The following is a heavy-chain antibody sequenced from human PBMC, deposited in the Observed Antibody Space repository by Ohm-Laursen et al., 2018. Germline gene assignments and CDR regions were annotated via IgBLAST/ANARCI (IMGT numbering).Heavy chain of an antibody. CDR2: ISRNSGSI. D-gene: IGHD6-13*01. Sequence: SLRLSCAASGFTFDDYAMHWVRQAPGKGLEWVSGISRNSGSIGYADSVKGRFTISRDNANNSVYLQMNSLRAEDTAVYYCARDPPEDSSWYADYWGQGTLVTVSP. CDR3: ARDPPEDSSWYADY. CDR1: GFTFDDYA. J-gene: IGHJ4*02. V-gene: IGHV3-9*01.